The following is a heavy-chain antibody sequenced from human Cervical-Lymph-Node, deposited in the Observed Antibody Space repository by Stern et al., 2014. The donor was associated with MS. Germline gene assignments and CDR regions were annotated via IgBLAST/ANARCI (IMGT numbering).Heavy chain of an antibody. Sequence: VQLVQSGGGVIQPGGSLRLSCAASGFSVSTDYMTWVRQAPGKGLAWVSVISNIGRTYYADSVKGRFTISRDNSKNTLHLQMTGLRVDDTAVYYCARDTDSPERSDWWGQGTLVTVSS. J-gene: IGHJ4*02. CDR1: GFSVSTDY. D-gene: IGHD3-9*01. CDR3: ARDTDSPERSDW. CDR2: ISNIGRT. V-gene: IGHV3-53*01.